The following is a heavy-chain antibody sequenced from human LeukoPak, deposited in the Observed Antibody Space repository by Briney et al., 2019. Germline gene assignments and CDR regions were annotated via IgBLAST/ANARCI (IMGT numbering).Heavy chain of an antibody. D-gene: IGHD4-17*01. Sequence: GGSLRLSCAASGFTFSSYVMHWVRQAPGKGLERVAVIWYDGSNKYYADSVKGRFTISRDNSKNTLFLQMNSLRAEDTAVYYCARDPDDYGDYSYFDYWGQGTLVTVSS. CDR3: ARDPDDYGDYSYFDY. CDR1: GFTFSSYV. CDR2: IWYDGSNK. V-gene: IGHV3-33*01. J-gene: IGHJ4*02.